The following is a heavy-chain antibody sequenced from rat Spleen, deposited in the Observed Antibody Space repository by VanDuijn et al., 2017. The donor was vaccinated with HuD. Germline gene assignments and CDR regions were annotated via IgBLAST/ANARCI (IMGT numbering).Heavy chain of an antibody. V-gene: IGHV5-25*01. Sequence: EVQLVESGGGLVQPGRSLKLSCVASGFIFGNYAMAWVRQAPTKGLEWIASISNGGANTYYRDSVKGRFTISRDNAKSALSLQMDSLQTEDTAVYFCARSLGGLAYWGQGTPVTVSS. CDR3: ARSLGGLAY. J-gene: IGHJ3*01. D-gene: IGHD3-2*01. CDR1: GFIFGNYA. CDR2: ISNGGANT.